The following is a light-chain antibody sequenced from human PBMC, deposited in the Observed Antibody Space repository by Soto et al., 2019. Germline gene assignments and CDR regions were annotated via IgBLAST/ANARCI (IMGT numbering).Light chain of an antibody. CDR1: QSVSSN. Sequence: EIVVPQSPATLSVSPGERATLSCRASQSVSSNLAWYQQKPGQAPRLLINGASTRATGIPARFSGSGSGTEFSLTISSLQSEDCAVYYCQQYSDWPPTFGQGTKVDIK. CDR3: QQYSDWPPT. V-gene: IGKV3-15*01. CDR2: GAS. J-gene: IGKJ1*01.